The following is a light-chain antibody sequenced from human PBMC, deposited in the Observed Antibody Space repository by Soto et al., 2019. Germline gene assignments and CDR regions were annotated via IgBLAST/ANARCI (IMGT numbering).Light chain of an antibody. V-gene: IGKV1-6*01. CDR1: QAIRTA. J-gene: IGKJ1*01. CDR3: LLDFRYFWA. CDR2: AAS. Sequence: AIQLTQSPSSLSASVGDRLTITCGASQAIRTALGWYQQKPGKVPKLLIYAASTLQSGVPSRFSGSGSGTDFTLTISSLQPEDFATYYCLLDFRYFWAFGQGTKWIS.